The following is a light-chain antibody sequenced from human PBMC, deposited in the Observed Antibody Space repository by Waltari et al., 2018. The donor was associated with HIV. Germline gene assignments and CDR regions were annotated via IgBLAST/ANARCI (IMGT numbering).Light chain of an antibody. V-gene: IGLV2-11*01. CDR2: DVS. CDR3: CSYAGDYTFR. J-gene: IGLJ3*02. CDR1: SRDVGGYNS. Sequence: QSALTQPRSVSGYPGQSVTISCTGTSRDVGGYNSVSWYQQHPGKAPKLMIYDVSKRPSGVPDRFSGSKSGNTAALTISGLQAEDEADFYCCSYAGDYTFRFGGGTKLTVL.